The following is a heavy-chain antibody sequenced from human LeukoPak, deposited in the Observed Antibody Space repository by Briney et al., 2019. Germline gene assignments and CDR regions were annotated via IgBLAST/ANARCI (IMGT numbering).Heavy chain of an antibody. CDR3: ARAGGYYYGSGRPNYYFDY. V-gene: IGHV4-38-2*02. D-gene: IGHD3-10*01. J-gene: IGHJ4*02. Sequence: PSETLSLTCTVSGYSISSGYYWGWIRQPPGKGLEWIGSIYHSGSTYYNPSLKSRVTISVDTSKNQFSLKLSSVTAADTAVYYCARAGGYYYGSGRPNYYFDYWGQGTLVTVSS. CDR2: IYHSGST. CDR1: GYSISSGYY.